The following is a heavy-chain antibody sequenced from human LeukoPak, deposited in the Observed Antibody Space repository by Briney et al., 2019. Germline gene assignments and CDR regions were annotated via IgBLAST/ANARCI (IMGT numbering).Heavy chain of an antibody. D-gene: IGHD5-12*01. Sequence: GGSLRLSCAASGFTFSSYAMSWVRQAPGKGLEWVSAISGSGYSTYYADSVKCRFTIYRDNSKNTLYLQMNSLRAEDTDVYYCAKEAGYSGYDYPDYWGQGTLVTVSS. J-gene: IGHJ4*02. CDR3: AKEAGYSGYDYPDY. CDR2: ISGSGYST. V-gene: IGHV3-23*01. CDR1: GFTFSSYA.